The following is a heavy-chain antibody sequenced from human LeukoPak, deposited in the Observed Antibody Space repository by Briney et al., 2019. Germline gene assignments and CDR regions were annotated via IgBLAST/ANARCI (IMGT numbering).Heavy chain of an antibody. J-gene: IGHJ4*02. CDR3: ARDYYYDSSGYVDY. CDR1: GYTFTSYS. CDR2: ISAYNGNA. D-gene: IGHD3-22*01. V-gene: IGHV1-18*01. Sequence: GASVRVSCKASGYTFTSYSISWVRQAPGQGLEWMGWISAYNGNANYAQNLQGRITMTTDTSTSTAYMELTSLRSDDTAVYYCARDYYYDSSGYVDYWGQGTLVTVSS.